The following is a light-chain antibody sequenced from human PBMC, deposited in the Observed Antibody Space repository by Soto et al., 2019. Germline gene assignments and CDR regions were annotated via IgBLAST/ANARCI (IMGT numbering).Light chain of an antibody. CDR2: GAS. V-gene: IGKV3-20*01. CDR3: HQYDSSPLT. CDR1: QRMSTNY. Sequence: EIVLAQSPDTLSLSPGERATLSCRTSQRMSTNYLAWYQQKSGQPPRLLIYGASIRATGIPDRFSGSGSGTDFTLTISRLEPEDFVVYYCHQYDSSPLTFGGGAKVEIK. J-gene: IGKJ4*01.